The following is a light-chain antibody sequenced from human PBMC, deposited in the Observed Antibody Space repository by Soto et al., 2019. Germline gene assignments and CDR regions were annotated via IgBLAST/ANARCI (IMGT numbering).Light chain of an antibody. Sequence: EIVLTQSPATLSLSPGERATLSCRAIQSVSSYLAGYQQKPGQAPRLLNYDASNRTPGIPATFSASGSGTDFPLTISSLEPEDSAVYYCQQRGNWITFGPGTRLEIK. V-gene: IGKV3-11*01. CDR1: QSVSSY. J-gene: IGKJ5*01. CDR2: DAS. CDR3: QQRGNWIT.